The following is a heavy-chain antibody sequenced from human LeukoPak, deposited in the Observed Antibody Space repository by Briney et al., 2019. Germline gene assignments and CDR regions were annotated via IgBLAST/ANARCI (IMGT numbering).Heavy chain of an antibody. CDR2: IYHSGST. D-gene: IGHD3-9*01. CDR3: ARGLYDILTGYLYPSWFDP. Sequence: SETLSLTCAVSGGSISSSNWWSWVRQPPGKGLEWIGEIYHSGSTNYNPSLKSRVTISVDKSKNQFSLKLSSVTAADTAVYYCARGLYDILTGYLYPSWFDPWGQGTLVTVSS. J-gene: IGHJ5*02. V-gene: IGHV4-4*02. CDR1: GGSISSSNW.